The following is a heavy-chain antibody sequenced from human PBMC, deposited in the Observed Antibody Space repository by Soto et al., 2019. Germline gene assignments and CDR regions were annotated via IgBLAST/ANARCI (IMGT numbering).Heavy chain of an antibody. J-gene: IGHJ5*02. CDR1: GDTYASKS. Sequence: WKECGDTYASKSLSSLQQANGQGLEWMGIIKCNGGETNYAQRFLGRVTMTSDTSTSTVYMEVSSLRSEDTAVYYCARGGDDVLGTARFGHWGQATLVSVSS. V-gene: IGHV1-46*03. CDR3: ARGGDDVLGTARFGH. CDR2: IKCNGGET. D-gene: IGHD7-27*01.